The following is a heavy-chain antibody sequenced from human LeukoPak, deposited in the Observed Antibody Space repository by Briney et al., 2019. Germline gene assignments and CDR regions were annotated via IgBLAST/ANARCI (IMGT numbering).Heavy chain of an antibody. V-gene: IGHV1-69*04. CDR1: GGTFSSYA. D-gene: IGHD1-26*01. J-gene: IGHJ4*02. CDR2: IIPILGIA. CDR3: AKDTRDSGSYYSFDY. Sequence: SVKVSCKASGGTFSSYAISWVRQAPGQGLEWMGRIIPILGIANYAQKFQGRVTITADKSTSTAYMELSSLRSEDTAVYYCAKDTRDSGSYYSFDYWGQGTLVTVSS.